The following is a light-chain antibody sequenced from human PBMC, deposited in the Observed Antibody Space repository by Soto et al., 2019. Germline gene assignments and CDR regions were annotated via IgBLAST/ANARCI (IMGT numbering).Light chain of an antibody. CDR2: GAS. CDR3: QQYGSSPMYT. CDR1: QSVSSSY. J-gene: IGKJ2*01. V-gene: IGKV3-20*01. Sequence: EIVLTQSPGTLSLSPGERATLSCRASQSVSSSYLAWYQQKPGQAPRLLIYGASSRATGIPDRFSGSGSGTDFTLTISRLEPEDFAVYYCQQYGSSPMYTFGQGHKLEIK.